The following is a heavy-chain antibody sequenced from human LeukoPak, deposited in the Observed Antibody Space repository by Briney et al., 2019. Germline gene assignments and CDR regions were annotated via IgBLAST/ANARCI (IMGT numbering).Heavy chain of an antibody. D-gene: IGHD4/OR15-4a*01. Sequence: GGSLRLSCSASGFTFNSYPVHWVRQAPGKGLEYVSGISRNGGSTYYADSVKGRFTISRDNSKNTLYLQMSSLRAEDTAVYYCVKESGFMVAPNSAFDIWGQGTMVTVSP. CDR1: GFTFNSYP. CDR2: ISRNGGST. J-gene: IGHJ3*02. CDR3: VKESGFMVAPNSAFDI. V-gene: IGHV3-64D*06.